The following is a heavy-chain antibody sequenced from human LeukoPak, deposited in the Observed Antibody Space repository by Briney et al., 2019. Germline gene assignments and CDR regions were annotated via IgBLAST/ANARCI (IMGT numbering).Heavy chain of an antibody. V-gene: IGHV3-23*01. CDR1: GFTFSSYA. CDR2: ITNTGSDT. Sequence: GGSLRLSCAAFGFTFSSYAMSWVRQAPGKGLEWVSGITNTGSDTYYADSVKGRFTISRDNSKNTLYLQMNSLRAEDTAVYYCVRDLGGRSGHWGQGTLVTVSS. CDR3: VRDLGGRSGH. D-gene: IGHD1-26*01. J-gene: IGHJ4*02.